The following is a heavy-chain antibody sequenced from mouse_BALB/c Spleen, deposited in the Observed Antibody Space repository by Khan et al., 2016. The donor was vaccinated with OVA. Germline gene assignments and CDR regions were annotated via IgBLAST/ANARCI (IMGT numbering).Heavy chain of an antibody. CDR2: ISSGSSTI. Sequence: EVELVESGGGLVQPGGSRKLSCAASGFTFSSFGMHWVRQAPKKGLEWVAYISSGSSTIYYVDTVKGRFTISRDSPKNTLFQQMTSLRSEDTAMYYCARSGGNFHWYFDVWGAGTSVTVSS. V-gene: IGHV5-17*02. J-gene: IGHJ1*01. CDR1: GFTFSSFG. CDR3: ARSGGNFHWYFDV. D-gene: IGHD2-1*01.